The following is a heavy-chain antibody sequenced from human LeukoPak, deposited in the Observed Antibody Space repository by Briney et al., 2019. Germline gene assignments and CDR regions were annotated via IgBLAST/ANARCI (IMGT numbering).Heavy chain of an antibody. CDR3: AREAYSSSWLDY. J-gene: IGHJ4*02. D-gene: IGHD6-13*01. CDR2: ITSDSRYM. CDR1: GFTFSSYN. Sequence: GGSLSLSCAASGFTFSSYNMNWVRQAPGKGLEWVSSITSDSRYMYYADSVKGRFTISRDNAKNSLYLQMNSLRAEDTAVYYCAREAYSSSWLDYWGQGTLVTVSS. V-gene: IGHV3-21*01.